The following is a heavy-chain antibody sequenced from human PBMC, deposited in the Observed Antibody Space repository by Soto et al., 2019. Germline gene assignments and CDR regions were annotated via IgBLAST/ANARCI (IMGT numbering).Heavy chain of an antibody. CDR2: IGAYNGNT. J-gene: IGHJ5*02. CDR3: ARGGCSSTSCYWCDP. V-gene: IGHV1-18*01. Sequence: ASVKVSCKASGYTFTSYGISWVRQAPGQGLEGMGWIGAYNGNTNYAQKLQGRVTMTTDTSTSTVYMEMRSLRSDDTAVYYCARGGCSSTSCYWCDPWGQGTRVTVSS. CDR1: GYTFTSYG. D-gene: IGHD2-2*01.